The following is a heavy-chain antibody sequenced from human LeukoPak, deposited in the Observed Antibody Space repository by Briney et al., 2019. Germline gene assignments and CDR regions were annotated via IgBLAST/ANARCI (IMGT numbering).Heavy chain of an antibody. CDR1: GFTFSSYT. D-gene: IGHD3-10*02. Sequence: GGSLRLSCAASGFTFSSYTMNWVRQAPGKGLEWVSSISSSSISIYYADSVKGRFTISRDNAKNSLYLQMNSLRAEDTAVYYCAELGITMIGGVWGKGTTVTISS. CDR2: ISSSSISI. J-gene: IGHJ6*04. V-gene: IGHV3-21*01. CDR3: AELGITMIGGV.